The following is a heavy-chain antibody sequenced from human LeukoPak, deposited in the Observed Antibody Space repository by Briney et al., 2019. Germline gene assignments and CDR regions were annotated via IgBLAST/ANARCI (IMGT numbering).Heavy chain of an antibody. CDR3: ASLSHEFDYYYYGMDV. Sequence: ASVKVSCKASGYTFTSYDINWVRQATGQGLEWMGWMNPNSGNTGYAQKFQGRVTMTRNTSISTAYMELSSLRSEDTAVYYCASLSHEFDYYYYGMDVWGQGTTVTVSS. CDR1: GYTFTSYD. V-gene: IGHV1-8*01. CDR2: MNPNSGNT. J-gene: IGHJ6*02.